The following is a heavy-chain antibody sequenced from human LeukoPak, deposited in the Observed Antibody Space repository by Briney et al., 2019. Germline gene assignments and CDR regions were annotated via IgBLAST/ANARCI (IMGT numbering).Heavy chain of an antibody. D-gene: IGHD2-21*02. CDR1: GFTFSSYA. CDR3: VRERDRGVTSPYFDY. Sequence: GGCLRLSCAASGFTFSSYAMHWVCQAPGKGLEWVAVIAYERPNKYYADPVKGRFTIPRDNSKYTLYLKMNSLRAEDTAVYYCVRERDRGVTSPYFDYWGQGSLVTVSS. J-gene: IGHJ4*02. V-gene: IGHV3-30*04. CDR2: IAYERPNK.